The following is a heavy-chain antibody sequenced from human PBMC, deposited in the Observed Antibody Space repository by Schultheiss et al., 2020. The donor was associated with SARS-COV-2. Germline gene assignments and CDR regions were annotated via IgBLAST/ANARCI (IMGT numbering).Heavy chain of an antibody. J-gene: IGHJ4*02. CDR1: GFTFSSYA. CDR3: AKSLGGYYGSGSYLRPDY. V-gene: IGHV3-23*01. CDR2: ISGSGGST. D-gene: IGHD3-10*01. Sequence: GESLKISCAASGFTFSSYAMSWVRQAPGKGLEWVSAISGSGGSTYYADSVKGRFTISRDNSKNTLYLQMNSLRAEDTAVYYCAKSLGGYYGSGSYLRPDYWGQGTLVTVSS.